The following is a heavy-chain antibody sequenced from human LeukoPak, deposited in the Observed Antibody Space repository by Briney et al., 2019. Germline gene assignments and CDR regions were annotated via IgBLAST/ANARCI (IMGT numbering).Heavy chain of an antibody. J-gene: IGHJ6*02. CDR2: ISGSARNT. D-gene: IGHD6-6*01. V-gene: IGHV3-23*01. CDR3: AKDSSSSNYYYGMDV. Sequence: GGSLRLSCAASGFTFSSYTMNWVRQAPGKGLEWVSTISGSARNTYYGDSVKGRFTISRDNSKNTLFLQVNSLSAADTAVYYCAKDSSSSNYYYGMDVWGQGTTVTVSS. CDR1: GFTFSSYT.